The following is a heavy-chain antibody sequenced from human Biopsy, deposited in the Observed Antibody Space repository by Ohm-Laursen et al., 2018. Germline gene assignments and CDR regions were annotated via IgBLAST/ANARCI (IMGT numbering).Heavy chain of an antibody. J-gene: IGHJ6*02. Sequence: SLRLSCAAPGFTFSSYGMHWVRQAPGKGLEWVAVIWYDGSRQYYADSVKGRFTISRDNSKNTLYLQMNSLRAEDTAVYYCARDGATGYGLDVWGQGTTVTVSS. CDR1: GFTFSSYG. D-gene: IGHD1-14*01. CDR2: IWYDGSRQ. V-gene: IGHV3-33*01. CDR3: ARDGATGYGLDV.